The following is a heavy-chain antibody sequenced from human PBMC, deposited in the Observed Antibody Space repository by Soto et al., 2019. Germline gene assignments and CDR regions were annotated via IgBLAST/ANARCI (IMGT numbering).Heavy chain of an antibody. J-gene: IGHJ4*02. D-gene: IGHD4-17*01. Sequence: ASVKVSCKASGYTFTGYYMHWVRQAPGQGLEWMGWINPNSGGTNYAQKFQGWVTMTRDTSISTAYMELSRLRSDDTAVYYCAMTTRSGSTMDFDYWGQGTLVTVSS. CDR1: GYTFTGYY. CDR2: INPNSGGT. V-gene: IGHV1-2*04. CDR3: AMTTRSGSTMDFDY.